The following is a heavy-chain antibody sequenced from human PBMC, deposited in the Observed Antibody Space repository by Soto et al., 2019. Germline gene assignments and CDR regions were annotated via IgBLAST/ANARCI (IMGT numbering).Heavy chain of an antibody. J-gene: IGHJ5*02. D-gene: IGHD2-15*01. V-gene: IGHV1-8*01. CDR2: MNPDSGNT. Sequence: QVQLVQSGAEVKKPGASVKVSCKASGYTFTSFDINWVRQASGQGLEWMGWMNPDSGNTGYAQKFQGRVTMTRNTSISTAFMERGSLRFEDTAVYYCARMDVVPSCRGGGCLTWFAPWGQGTLVTVSS. CDR1: GYTFTSFD. CDR3: ARMDVVPSCRGGGCLTWFAP.